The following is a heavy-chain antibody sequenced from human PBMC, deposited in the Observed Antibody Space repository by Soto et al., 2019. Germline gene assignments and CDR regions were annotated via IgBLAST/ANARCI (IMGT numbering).Heavy chain of an antibody. J-gene: IGHJ5*02. V-gene: IGHV1-8*01. D-gene: IGHD3-9*01. Sequence: ASVKVSCKASGYTFTSYDINWVRQATGQGLEWMGWMNPNSGNTGYAQKFQGRVTMTRNTSISTAYMELSSLRSEDTAVYYCATGLSDSTISSLPLNLLNSLDPCGQATLLTLSS. CDR3: ATGLSDSTISSLPLNLLNSLDP. CDR1: GYTFTSYD. CDR2: MNPNSGNT.